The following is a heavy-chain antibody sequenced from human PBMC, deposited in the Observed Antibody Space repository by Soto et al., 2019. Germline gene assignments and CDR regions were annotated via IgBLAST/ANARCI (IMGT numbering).Heavy chain of an antibody. V-gene: IGHV1-8*01. CDR3: ARCPYGSGSYYNPNWFDS. CDR1: GDTYTSYY. Sequence: SCKAPGDTYTSYYIKSLHPDKGQGLEWMGWMNPNSGNTGYAQKFQGRVTMTRNTSISTAYMELSSLRSEDTAVYYCARCPYGSGSYYNPNWFDSWGQGTLVIVSS. J-gene: IGHJ5*01. D-gene: IGHD3-10*01. CDR2: MNPNSGNT.